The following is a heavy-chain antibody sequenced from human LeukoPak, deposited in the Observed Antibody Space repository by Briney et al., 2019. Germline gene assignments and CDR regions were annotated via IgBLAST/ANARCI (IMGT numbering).Heavy chain of an antibody. D-gene: IGHD4-23*01. CDR1: GYSFTNYY. Sequence: ASVKVSCKTSGYSFTNYYIHCVRQAPGQGLEWMGIINPSGGRTSYAQKFQGRVTMTRDMSTSTVYMELSSLRSEDTAVYYCARDNSMHERGWWFDPWGQGTLVTVSS. CDR3: ARDNSMHERGWWFDP. V-gene: IGHV1-46*01. CDR2: INPSGGRT. J-gene: IGHJ5*02.